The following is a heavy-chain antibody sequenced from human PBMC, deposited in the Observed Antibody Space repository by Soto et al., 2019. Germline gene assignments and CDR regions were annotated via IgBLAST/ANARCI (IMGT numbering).Heavy chain of an antibody. J-gene: IGHJ4*02. CDR1: GYTFTSYG. CDR2: IIAYSGNT. D-gene: IGHD1-7*01. Sequence: ASVKVSCKASGYTFTSYGITWMRQAPGQGLEWLGWIIAYSGNTNYALKLHGRVTISRDSTKQTLYLQMNSLRPDDTAMYYCARDGVSSTEYTWNYGTYFDYWGQGALVTVSS. V-gene: IGHV1-18*01. CDR3: ARDGVSSTEYTWNYGTYFDY.